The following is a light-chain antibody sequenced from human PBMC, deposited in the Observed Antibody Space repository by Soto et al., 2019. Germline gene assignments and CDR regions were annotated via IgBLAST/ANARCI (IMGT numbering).Light chain of an antibody. CDR1: SSDVGSYNL. CDR3: CSYAGSSTFYV. J-gene: IGLJ1*01. CDR2: EGS. V-gene: IGLV2-23*03. Sequence: QSVLTQPPSVFGAPGQSITISCTGTSSDVGSYNLVSWYQQHPGKAPKLMIYEGSKRPSGVSNRFSGSNSGNTASLTISGLQAEDEADYYCCSYAGSSTFYVFGTGTKVTVL.